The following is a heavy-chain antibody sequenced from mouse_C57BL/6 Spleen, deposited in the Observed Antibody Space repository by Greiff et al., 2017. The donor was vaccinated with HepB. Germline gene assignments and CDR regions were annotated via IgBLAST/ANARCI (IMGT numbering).Heavy chain of an antibody. CDR1: GYTFTSYW. D-gene: IGHD1-1*01. J-gene: IGHJ2*01. CDR2: IDPSDSYT. CDR3: ARPLLRYSYCDY. Sequence: QVQLQQPGAELVKPGASVKLSCKASGYTFTSYWMQWVKQRPGQGLEWIGEIDPSDSYTNYNQKFKGKATLTVDTSSSTAYMQLSSLTSEDAAVYYCARPLLRYSYCDYWGQGTTLTVSS. V-gene: IGHV1-50*01.